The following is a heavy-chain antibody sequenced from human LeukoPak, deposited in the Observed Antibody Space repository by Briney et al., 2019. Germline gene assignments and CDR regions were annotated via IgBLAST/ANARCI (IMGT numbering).Heavy chain of an antibody. D-gene: IGHD2-8*01. J-gene: IGHJ2*01. CDR3: ARWTNWYFDL. CDR1: GFTFSSYG. CDR2: INWDGDIT. Sequence: GGSLRLSCAASGFTFSSYGMHWVRQGPGKGLEWVSAINWDGDITYYAGPVQGRVTISRDNSKNSLYLQMNSLRTEDTALYYCARWTNWYFDLWGRGTLVSVSS. V-gene: IGHV3-43*01.